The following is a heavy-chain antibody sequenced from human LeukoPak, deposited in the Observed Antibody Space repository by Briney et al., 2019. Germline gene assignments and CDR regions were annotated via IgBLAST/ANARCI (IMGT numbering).Heavy chain of an antibody. V-gene: IGHV4-59*08. D-gene: IGHD3-22*01. CDR2: IYYSGST. CDR1: GGSISSYY. CDR3: ARHASYYYDSSGYPRMDV. Sequence: PSEALSLTCTVSGGSISSYYWSWIRQPPGKGLEWIGYIYYSGSTNYNPSLKSRVTISVDTSKNQFSLKLSSVTAADTAVYYCARHASYYYDSSGYPRMDVWGKGTTVTVSS. J-gene: IGHJ6*04.